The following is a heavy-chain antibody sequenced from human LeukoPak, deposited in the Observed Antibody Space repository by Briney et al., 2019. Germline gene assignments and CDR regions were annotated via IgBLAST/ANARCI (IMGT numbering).Heavy chain of an antibody. CDR2: INAGNGNT. Sequence: GASVKVSCKASGYTFTSYAMHWVRQAPGQRLEWMGWINAGNGNTKYSQKFQARVTITRDTSASTAYMELSSLRSEDTAVYYCARALYCSSTSCYSWSALDIWGQGTMVTVSS. J-gene: IGHJ3*02. CDR3: ARALYCSSTSCYSWSALDI. CDR1: GYTFTSYA. V-gene: IGHV1-3*01. D-gene: IGHD2-2*01.